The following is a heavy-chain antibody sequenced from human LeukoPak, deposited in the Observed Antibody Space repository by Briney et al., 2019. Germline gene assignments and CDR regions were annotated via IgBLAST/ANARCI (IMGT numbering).Heavy chain of an antibody. Sequence: SETLSLTCTVSGGSISSYYWSWIRQPPGKGLEWIGYIYYSGSTNYNPSLKSRVTISVDTSKNQFSLKLSSVTAADTAVYYCASLHRPHYDFWSGYLTPDYAFDIWGQGTMVTVSS. CDR3: ASLHRPHYDFWSGYLTPDYAFDI. J-gene: IGHJ3*02. V-gene: IGHV4-59*01. CDR1: GGSISSYY. D-gene: IGHD3-3*01. CDR2: IYYSGST.